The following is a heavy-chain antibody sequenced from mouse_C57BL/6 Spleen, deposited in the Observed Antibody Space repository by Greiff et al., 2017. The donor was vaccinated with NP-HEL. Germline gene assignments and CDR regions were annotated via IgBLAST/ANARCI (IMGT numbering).Heavy chain of an antibody. CDR1: GFNIKDDY. CDR3: CYYTYFDY. V-gene: IGHV14-4*01. Sequence: VQLQQSGAELVRPGASVKLSCTASGFNIKDDYMHWVKQRPEQGLEWIGWIDPENGDTEYASKFQGKATITADTSSNTAYLQLSSLTSEDTAVYYCCYYTYFDYWGQGTTLTVSS. D-gene: IGHD2-12*01. J-gene: IGHJ2*01. CDR2: IDPENGDT.